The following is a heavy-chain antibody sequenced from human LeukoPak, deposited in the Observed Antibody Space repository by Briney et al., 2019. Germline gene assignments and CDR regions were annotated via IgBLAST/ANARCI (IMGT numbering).Heavy chain of an antibody. Sequence: GGSLRLSCAVSGLTFSSSWLDWVRQAPGKGLEWVASINPDGNKKYSADSVKGRFTISRDNAENSLCLQMNSLRVEDTAFYYCARDLAYSRLDYWGQGMLVTVSS. CDR1: GLTFSSSW. J-gene: IGHJ4*02. V-gene: IGHV3-7*01. D-gene: IGHD5-18*01. CDR3: ARDLAYSRLDY. CDR2: INPDGNKK.